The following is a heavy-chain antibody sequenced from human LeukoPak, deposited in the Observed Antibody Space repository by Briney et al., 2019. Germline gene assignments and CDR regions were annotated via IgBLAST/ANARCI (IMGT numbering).Heavy chain of an antibody. CDR1: GFTFSSYS. CDR2: ISSSSSYI. J-gene: IGHJ6*02. V-gene: IGHV3-21*01. CDR3: ARMYYYGSGSYVQYYGLDV. Sequence: PGGSLRLSCTASGFTFSSYSMNWVRQAPGKGLEWVSCISSSSSYIYYADSVKGRLTISRDNAKNSLYLQMNSLRAEDTAVYYCARMYYYGSGSYVQYYGLDVWGQGTTVTVSS. D-gene: IGHD3-10*01.